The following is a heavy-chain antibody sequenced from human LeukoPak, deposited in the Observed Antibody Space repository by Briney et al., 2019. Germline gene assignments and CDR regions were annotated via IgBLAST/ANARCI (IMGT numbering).Heavy chain of an antibody. CDR2: ISGSGGST. CDR3: ARGSGYSYAFTGRERTKSRLDY. CDR1: GFTFSSYE. J-gene: IGHJ4*02. Sequence: QTGGSLRLSCAASGFTFSSYEMNWVRQAPGKGLEWVSAISGSGGSTYYADSVKGRFTISRDNSKNTLYLQMNSLRADDTAVYYCARGSGYSYAFTGRERTKSRLDYWGQGTLVTVSS. V-gene: IGHV3-23*01. D-gene: IGHD5-18*01.